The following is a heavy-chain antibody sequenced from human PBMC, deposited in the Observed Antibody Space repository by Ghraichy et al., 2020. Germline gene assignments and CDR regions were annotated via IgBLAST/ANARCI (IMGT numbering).Heavy chain of an antibody. CDR1: RATFSSYA. CDR3: ARDVSQGVTRGFDF. V-gene: IGHV1-69*13. D-gene: IGHD3-10*01. CDR2: IIPVFNSA. Sequence: SVKVSCKASRATFSSYAIYFVLQSPVQRLEWMGGIIPVFNSATYAQKFQGRVTITAEESTTTVFMEMRSLKSDDTAVYYCARDVSQGVTRGFDFWGQGTLV. J-gene: IGHJ4*02.